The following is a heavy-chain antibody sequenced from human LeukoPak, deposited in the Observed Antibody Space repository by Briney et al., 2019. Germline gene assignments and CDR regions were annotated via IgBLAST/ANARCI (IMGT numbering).Heavy chain of an antibody. V-gene: IGHV3-48*01. CDR1: GGSISSSN. CDR2: ITSSSSTI. CDR3: AQYCSSTSCRTPIGY. D-gene: IGHD2-2*01. Sequence: ETLSLTCAVSGGSISSSNWWSWVRQAPGKGLEWVSYITSSSSTIYYADSVKGRLTISRDNAKNSLYLQMNSLRAEDTAVYYCAQYCSSTSCRTPIGYWGQGTLVTVSS. J-gene: IGHJ4*02.